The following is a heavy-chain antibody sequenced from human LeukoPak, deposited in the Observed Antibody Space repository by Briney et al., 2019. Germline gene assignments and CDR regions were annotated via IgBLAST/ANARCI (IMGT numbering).Heavy chain of an antibody. D-gene: IGHD6-19*01. V-gene: IGHV3-48*02. CDR3: ARATSTSGPTFDY. Sequence: QSGRSLRLSCAASGFTFSTYRMNWVRQAPGKGLERLSYINIDSSTIYYTDSLKGRFTISRDNAKNSLYLQMNSLRDEDTAVYYCARATSTSGPTFDYWGQGTLVTVSS. CDR1: GFTFSTYR. CDR2: INIDSSTI. J-gene: IGHJ4*02.